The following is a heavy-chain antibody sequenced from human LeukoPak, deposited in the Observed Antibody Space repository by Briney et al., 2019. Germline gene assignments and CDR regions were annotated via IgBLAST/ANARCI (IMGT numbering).Heavy chain of an antibody. CDR2: ISAYNGNT. CDR1: GYTFTSYG. J-gene: IGHJ5*02. Sequence: GASVKVSCKASGYTFTSYGISWVRQAPGQGLEWMGWISAYNGNTNYAQKLQGRVTMTTDTSTSTAYMELRSLRSDDTAVYYCARVRPPMETAAGRSWFDPWGQGALVTVSS. D-gene: IGHD6-13*01. V-gene: IGHV1-18*01. CDR3: ARVRPPMETAAGRSWFDP.